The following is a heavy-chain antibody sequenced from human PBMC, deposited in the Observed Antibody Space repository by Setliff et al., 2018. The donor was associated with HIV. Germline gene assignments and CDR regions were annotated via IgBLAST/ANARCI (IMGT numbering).Heavy chain of an antibody. V-gene: IGHV4-59*03. CDR2: ISPTGNT. D-gene: IGHD5-12*01. J-gene: IGHJ4*02. Sequence: PSETLSLTCSVSGASISSYYWSWIRQPPGKGLEWSGYISPTGNTNYNTSLKSRVTISTDTSKNQFSLNVRSVTAADTAVYFCAKSSPSIGYISDHWGQGTLVTVS. CDR1: GASISSYY. CDR3: AKSSPSIGYISDH.